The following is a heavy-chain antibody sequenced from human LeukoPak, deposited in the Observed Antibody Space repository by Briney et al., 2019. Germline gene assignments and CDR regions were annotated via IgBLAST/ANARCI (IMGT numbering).Heavy chain of an antibody. D-gene: IGHD3-16*01. Sequence: PGGSLRLSCAASGFTFDDYAMHWVRQAPGKGLEWVSGISWNSGSIGYADSVKGRFTISRDNAKNSLYLQMNSLRAEDTALYYCARDASMINFDYWGQGSLVTVSS. CDR3: ARDASMINFDY. J-gene: IGHJ4*02. V-gene: IGHV3-9*01. CDR1: GFTFDDYA. CDR2: ISWNSGSI.